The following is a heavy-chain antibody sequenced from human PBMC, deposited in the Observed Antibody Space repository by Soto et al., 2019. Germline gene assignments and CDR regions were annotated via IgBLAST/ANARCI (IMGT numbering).Heavy chain of an antibody. CDR3: AKDRVVLSAYAMDV. D-gene: IGHD2-21*01. J-gene: IGHJ6*02. CDR2: ISYDGSAK. CDR1: GFSLSHYG. V-gene: IGHV3-30*18. Sequence: QVQLVESGGGVVQPGRSLRLSCEGSGFSLSHYGMHWVRQAPGQGLEWVATISYDGSAKYHSDSEGGRFAISRDNSNNTLYLQMNSLRAEDTAVYYCAKDRVVLSAYAMDVWGQGTTVTVSS.